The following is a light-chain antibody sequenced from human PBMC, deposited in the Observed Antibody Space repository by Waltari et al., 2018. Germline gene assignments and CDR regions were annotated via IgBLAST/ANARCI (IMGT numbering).Light chain of an antibody. CDR1: SSDVGGYNY. CDR3: SSNTDNNTLV. Sequence: QSALTQPASVSGSPGQSITISCTGTSSDVGGYNYVSWYQQYPGKAPPLIIDDVTFRPSGVSNRCSGSKSANPASLTISGLQAEDEAEYYCSSNTDNNTLVFGGGTKVTVL. J-gene: IGLJ2*01. V-gene: IGLV2-14*03. CDR2: DVT.